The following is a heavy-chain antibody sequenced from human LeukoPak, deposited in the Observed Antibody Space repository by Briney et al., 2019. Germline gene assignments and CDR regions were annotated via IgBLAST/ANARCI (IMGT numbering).Heavy chain of an antibody. D-gene: IGHD6-13*01. CDR1: GGSFSGYY. J-gene: IGHJ4*02. CDR2: INHSGST. V-gene: IGHV4-34*01. CDR3: ARRGSSSWYGVKRPFDY. Sequence: SETLSLTRAVYGGSFSGYYWSWIRQPPGKGLEWIGEINHSGSTNYNPSLKSRVTISVDTAKTQYSLKLSSGTAADTAVYYCARRGSSSWYGVKRPFDYWGQKTLGTASS.